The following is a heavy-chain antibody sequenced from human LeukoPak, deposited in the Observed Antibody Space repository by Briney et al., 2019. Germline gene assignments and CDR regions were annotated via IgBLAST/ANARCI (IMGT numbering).Heavy chain of an antibody. D-gene: IGHD4-17*01. CDR2: INTAGDT. J-gene: IGHJ5*02. CDR3: VRGLRGGFDP. V-gene: IGHV3-13*01. CDR1: GFTFSTYD. Sequence: GGSLRLSCAASGFTFSTYDMHWVRQATGKGLEWVSGINTAGDTYYPGSVKGGFTISRENAKNSVHRQMNSLRAGDTAVYYCVRGLRGGFDPWGQGTLVTVSS.